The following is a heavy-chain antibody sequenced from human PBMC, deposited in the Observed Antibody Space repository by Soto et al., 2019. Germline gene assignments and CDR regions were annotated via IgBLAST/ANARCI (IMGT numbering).Heavy chain of an antibody. V-gene: IGHV1-69*12. CDR2: IIPIFGTA. D-gene: IGHD5-12*01. CDR1: GGTFSSYA. Sequence: QVQLVQSGAEVKKPGSSVKVSCKASGGTFSSYAISWVRQAPGQGLEWMGGIIPIFGTANYAQKFQGRVTLTAXXSXSXXYMELSSLRSEDTAVYYCARGRWLQSRLVSSIMAYWGQGTLVTVSS. J-gene: IGHJ4*02. CDR3: ARGRWLQSRLVSSIMAY.